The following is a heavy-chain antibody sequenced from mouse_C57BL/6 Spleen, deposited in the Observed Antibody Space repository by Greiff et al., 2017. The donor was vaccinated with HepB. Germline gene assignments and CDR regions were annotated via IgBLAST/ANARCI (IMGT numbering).Heavy chain of an antibody. D-gene: IGHD2-12*01. J-gene: IGHJ1*03. V-gene: IGHV5-16*01. Sequence: EVQLVESEGGLVQPGSSMKLSCTASGFTFSDYYLAWVRQVPEKGLEWVANINYDGSSTYYLDSLKSRFIISRDNEKNILYLQMSSLKSEDTATYYCASLYSPYWDFDVWGTGTTVTVSS. CDR2: INYDGSST. CDR3: ASLYSPYWDFDV. CDR1: GFTFSDYY.